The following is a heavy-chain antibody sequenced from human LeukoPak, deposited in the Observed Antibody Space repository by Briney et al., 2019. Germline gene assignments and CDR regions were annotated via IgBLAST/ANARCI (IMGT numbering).Heavy chain of an antibody. D-gene: IGHD3-22*01. CDR3: ARGVDSGYPDY. CDR2: IHYNGNT. CDR1: GDSISRYY. V-gene: IGHV4-59*01. Sequence: SETLSLTCSVSGDSISRYYWTWIRQTPGKGLEWIAYIHYNGNTKSNPSLKSRVTISLDTSKNQFSLKLTSLTAADTAVYYCARGVDSGYPDYWGQGTLVTVSS. J-gene: IGHJ4*02.